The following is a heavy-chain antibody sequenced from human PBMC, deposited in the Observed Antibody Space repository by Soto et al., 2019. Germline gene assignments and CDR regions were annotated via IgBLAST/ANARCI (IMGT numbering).Heavy chain of an antibody. CDR2: IYTSGST. CDR1: GGSISSYY. Sequence: SETLSLTCTVYGGSISSYYWTWIRKPAGKGLERIGRIYTSGSTNYNPSLKSRVTMSVDTSKNQFSLKLSSVTAADTAVYYCARVDYYDSSGSFDYWGQGTLVTVSS. J-gene: IGHJ4*02. V-gene: IGHV4-4*07. CDR3: ARVDYYDSSGSFDY. D-gene: IGHD3-22*01.